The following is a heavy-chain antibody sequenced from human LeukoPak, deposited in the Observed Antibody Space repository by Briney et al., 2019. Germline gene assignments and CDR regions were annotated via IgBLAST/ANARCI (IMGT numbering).Heavy chain of an antibody. CDR2: IIPIFGTA. Sequence: SVKVSCKASGGTLSNYGLNWVRQAPGQGLEWMGEIIPIFGTAIYAQKFQGRVTITADSSTSTAYMELSSLTSEDTAVYYCARDNDSRDPPHFDYWGQGTLVTVSS. J-gene: IGHJ4*02. V-gene: IGHV1-69*06. CDR1: GGTLSNYG. CDR3: ARDNDSRDPPHFDY. D-gene: IGHD3-16*01.